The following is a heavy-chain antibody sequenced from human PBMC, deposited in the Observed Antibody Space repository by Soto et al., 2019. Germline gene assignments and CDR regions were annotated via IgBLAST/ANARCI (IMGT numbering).Heavy chain of an antibody. CDR1: GFTFSSYA. D-gene: IGHD6-13*01. V-gene: IGHV3-23*01. Sequence: GGSLRLSCAASGFTFSSYAMSWVRQAPGKGLEWVSAIRGSGGSTYYADSVKGRFTISRDNFKNTLYLKMNSLRAEGTAVYYCAKVKAPGIAAAGPFDYWGQGTLVTVSS. J-gene: IGHJ4*02. CDR3: AKVKAPGIAAAGPFDY. CDR2: IRGSGGST.